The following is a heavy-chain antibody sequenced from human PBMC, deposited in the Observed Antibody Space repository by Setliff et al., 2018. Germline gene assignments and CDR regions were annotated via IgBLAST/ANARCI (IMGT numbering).Heavy chain of an antibody. CDR2: INPGSGAT. CDR3: ARDRGPTYYDFWSGYYWFDY. V-gene: IGHV1-2*02. Sequence: GASVKVSCKASGYTFTAYYMHWVRQAPGQGLEWMGWINPGSGATNLAQRFQGRVTMTRDTSTSTAYMELRSLRSDDTAVYYCARDRGPTYYDFWSGYYWFDYWGQGTLVTVSS. D-gene: IGHD3-3*01. CDR1: GYTFTAYY. J-gene: IGHJ4*02.